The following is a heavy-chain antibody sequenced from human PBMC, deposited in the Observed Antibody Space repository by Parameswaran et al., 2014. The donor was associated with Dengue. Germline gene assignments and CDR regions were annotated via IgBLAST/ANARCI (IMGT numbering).Heavy chain of an antibody. V-gene: IGHV3-74*01. CDR2: INGADSRT. D-gene: IGHD5-24*01. CDR3: VRGSGATMTPGGWFDP. J-gene: IGHJ5*02. Sequence: WIRQPPGRGWCGSSRINGADSRTDFADSVKGRFTISRDIAKNTLYLQMHSLRAEDTAVYYCVRGSGATMTPGGWFDPWGQGTLVTVSS.